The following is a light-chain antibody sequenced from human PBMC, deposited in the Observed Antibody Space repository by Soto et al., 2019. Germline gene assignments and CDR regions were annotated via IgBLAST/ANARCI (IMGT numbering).Light chain of an antibody. V-gene: IGKV1-39*01. CDR3: QQYYSYTWT. J-gene: IGKJ1*01. CDR1: QSITTY. CDR2: AAS. Sequence: DFPMTQSPSSMSASVGDRVTITCRANQSITTYLNWYQQKPGKAPKVLIYAASTLQSGLASRFSGSGSGTDFTLIISSLQPDDFATYYCQQYYSYTWTFGQGTKVEIK.